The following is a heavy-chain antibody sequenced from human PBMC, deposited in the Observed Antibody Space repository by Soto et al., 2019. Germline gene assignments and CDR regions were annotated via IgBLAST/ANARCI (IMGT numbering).Heavy chain of an antibody. CDR1: GASISSSSYY. V-gene: IGHV4-39*01. D-gene: IGHD5-18*01. CDR3: ACIFSGGYGYGFYYYGMDV. J-gene: IGHJ6*02. CDR2: IYYSGST. Sequence: SETLSLTCTVSGASISSSSYYWGWIRQPPGKGLEWIGSIYYSGSTYYNPSLKSRVTISVDTSKNQFSLKLSSVTAADTAVYYCACIFSGGYGYGFYYYGMDVWGQGTTVT.